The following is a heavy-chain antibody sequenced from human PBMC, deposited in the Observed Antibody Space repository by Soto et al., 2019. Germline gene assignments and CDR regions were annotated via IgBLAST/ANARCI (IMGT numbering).Heavy chain of an antibody. D-gene: IGHD1-26*01. J-gene: IGHJ4*02. CDR3: ARDPPDFNSGFDS. Sequence: PSPTLSLTCDICGDSVSKNGATWNWIRQSPSRGLEWLGRAYYRSRWQYDYATSVRSRITIIPDTSKNQFSLQLTSVTPEDTAVYYCARDPPDFNSGFDSWGQGSLVTVSS. CDR2: AYYRSRWQY. CDR1: GDSVSKNGAT. V-gene: IGHV6-1*01.